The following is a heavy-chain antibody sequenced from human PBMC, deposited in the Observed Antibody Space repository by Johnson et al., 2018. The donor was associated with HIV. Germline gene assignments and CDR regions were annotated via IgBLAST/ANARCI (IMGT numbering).Heavy chain of an antibody. CDR2: IKQDGSEK. CDR1: GFTFSSYW. V-gene: IGHV3-7*03. CDR3: AKGGVAAAKGAFDI. D-gene: IGHD6-25*01. J-gene: IGHJ3*02. Sequence: MQLVESGGGLVQPGGSLRLSCAASGFTFSSYWMSWVRQAPGKGLEWVANIKQDGSEKYYVDSVKGRFTISRDNAKNSLYLQMNSLRTEDTALYYCAKGGVAAAKGAFDIWGQGTMVTVSS.